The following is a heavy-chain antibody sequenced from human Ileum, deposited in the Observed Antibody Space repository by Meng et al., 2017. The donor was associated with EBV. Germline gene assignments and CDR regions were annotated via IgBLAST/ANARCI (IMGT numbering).Heavy chain of an antibody. J-gene: IGHJ4*02. D-gene: IGHD6-13*01. CDR3: ARDWEGSWAVFDY. CDR1: GGAISSRSYY. V-gene: IGHV4-39*07. CDR2: IYHSGST. Sequence: LPLRESGPGLVKPSETLYLTWTGSGGAISSRSYYWGWIGQTPGKGLEWIGEIYHSGSTNYNPSLKSRVTISVDKSKNQFSLKLSSVTAADTAVYYCARDWEGSWAVFDYWGQGTLVTVSS.